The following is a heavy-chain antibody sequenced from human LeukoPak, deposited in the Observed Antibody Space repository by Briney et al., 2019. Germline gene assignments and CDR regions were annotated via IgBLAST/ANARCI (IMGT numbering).Heavy chain of an antibody. D-gene: IGHD6-13*01. Sequence: LVGSLRLSCAASGFTLSRNYMSWVRQAPGTGLEWVSAISGSGGSTYYADSVKGRFTISRDNSKNTLYLQMNSLRAEDTAVYYCAKDQQQQLVFDYWGQGTLVTVSS. CDR2: ISGSGGST. CDR3: AKDQQQQLVFDY. J-gene: IGHJ4*02. V-gene: IGHV3-23*01. CDR1: GFTLSRNY.